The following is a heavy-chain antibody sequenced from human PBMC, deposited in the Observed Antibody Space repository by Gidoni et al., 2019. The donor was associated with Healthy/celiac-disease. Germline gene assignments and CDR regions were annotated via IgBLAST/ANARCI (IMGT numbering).Heavy chain of an antibody. V-gene: IGHV4-59*01. Sequence: QVQLQESGPGLVKPSETLSLTCTVSGGSIRSYYWSWIRQPPGKGLEWIGYIYYSGSTNYNPSLKSRVTISVDTSKNQFSLKLSSVTAADTAVYYCARGYDFWSGYPYYFDYWGQGTLVTVSS. CDR3: ARGYDFWSGYPYYFDY. J-gene: IGHJ4*02. CDR1: GGSIRSYY. D-gene: IGHD3-3*01. CDR2: IYYSGST.